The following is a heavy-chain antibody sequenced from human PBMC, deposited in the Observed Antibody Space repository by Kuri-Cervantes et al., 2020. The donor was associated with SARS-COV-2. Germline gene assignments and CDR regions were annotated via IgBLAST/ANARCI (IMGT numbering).Heavy chain of an antibody. D-gene: IGHD3-10*01. J-gene: IGHJ6*02. CDR1: GGPISSYY. CDR2: TNYSGST. V-gene: IGHV4-59*01. Sequence: SETLSLTCTVPGGPISSYYWSWIRQPPGKGLEWIGYTNYSGSTNYNPSLKSRVTISVDTSKNQFSLKLSSVTAADTAVYYCARGWDYGSGSYYPRGDYGMDVWGQGTTVTVSS. CDR3: ARGWDYGSGSYYPRGDYGMDV.